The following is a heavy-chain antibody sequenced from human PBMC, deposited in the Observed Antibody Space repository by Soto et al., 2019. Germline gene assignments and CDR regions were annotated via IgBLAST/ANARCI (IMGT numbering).Heavy chain of an antibody. J-gene: IGHJ4*02. CDR3: ARIGTVLTPDDS. Sequence: GGSLRLSCVGSGFTFSTYEMQWVRQAPGRGLEWVSYISSGGSTIFYGESVKGRFTVSRDNDRSSLYLQMDSLRVEDSGVYYCARIGTVLTPDDSWGQGTLVTVSS. V-gene: IGHV3-48*03. CDR2: ISSGGSTI. D-gene: IGHD2-21*02. CDR1: GFTFSTYE.